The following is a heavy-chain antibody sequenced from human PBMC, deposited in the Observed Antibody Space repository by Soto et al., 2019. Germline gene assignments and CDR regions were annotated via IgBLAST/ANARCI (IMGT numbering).Heavy chain of an antibody. Sequence: PGGFLRLSCAASGFTFSSYAMSWVRQAPGKGLEWVSAISGSGGSTYYADSVKGRFTISRDNSKNTLYLQMNSLRAEDTAIYYCAKDGLGYCSSTSCPGDWFDPWGQGTLVTVSS. CDR3: AKDGLGYCSSTSCPGDWFDP. CDR1: GFTFSSYA. CDR2: ISGSGGST. V-gene: IGHV3-23*01. D-gene: IGHD2-2*01. J-gene: IGHJ5*02.